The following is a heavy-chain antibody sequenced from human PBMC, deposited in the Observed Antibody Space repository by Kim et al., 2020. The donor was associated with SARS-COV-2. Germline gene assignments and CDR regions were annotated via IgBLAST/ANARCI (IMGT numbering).Heavy chain of an antibody. J-gene: IGHJ6*02. CDR3: ARTAPRRSSTAYYFYGLDV. CDR1: GGSISSFY. D-gene: IGHD3-22*01. Sequence: SETLSLTCTGSGGSISSFYWSWVRQPPGKGLEWVAFLSYDGNTNYNPSLKSRFTISRYTSKNQFSLRVTSVSAADTAVAFCARTAPRRSSTAYYFYGLDVWGPGATVIVSS. V-gene: IGHV4-59*01. CDR2: LSYDGNT.